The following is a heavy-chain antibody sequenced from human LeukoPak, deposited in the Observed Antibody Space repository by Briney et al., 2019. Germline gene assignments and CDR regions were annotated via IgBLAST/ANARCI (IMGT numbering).Heavy chain of an antibody. Sequence: SQTLSLTCTVSGGSISSGSYYWSWIRQPAGKGLEWIGRIYTSGSTYYNPSLKSRVTISVDTSKNQFSLKLSSVTAADTAVYYCARIRSGYDPTVDYWGQGTLVTVSS. J-gene: IGHJ4*02. CDR1: GGSISSGSYY. D-gene: IGHD5-12*01. CDR3: ARIRSGYDPTVDY. CDR2: IYTSGST. V-gene: IGHV4-61*02.